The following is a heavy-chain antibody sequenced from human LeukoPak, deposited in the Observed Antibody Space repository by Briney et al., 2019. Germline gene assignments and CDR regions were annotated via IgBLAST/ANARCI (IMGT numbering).Heavy chain of an antibody. V-gene: IGHV3-30*02. J-gene: IGHJ4*02. CDR3: AKLATVTTSHFDY. CDR2: IRYDGSNK. D-gene: IGHD4-11*01. Sequence: PGGSLRLSCAASGFTFCSYGMHWVRQAPGKGLEWVAFIRYDGSNKYYADSVKGRFTISRDNSKNTLYLQMNSLRAEDTAVYYCAKLATVTTSHFDYWGQGTLVTVSS. CDR1: GFTFCSYG.